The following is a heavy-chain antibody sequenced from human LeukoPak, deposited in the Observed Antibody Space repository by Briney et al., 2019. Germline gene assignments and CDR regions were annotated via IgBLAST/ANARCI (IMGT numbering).Heavy chain of an antibody. CDR1: GFTFSNYW. CDR2: ISYDGSNK. CDR3: ARDAYGDYDPGDFDY. D-gene: IGHD4-17*01. J-gene: IGHJ4*02. Sequence: GGSLRLSCAASGFTFSNYWMSWVRQAPGKGLEWVAVISYDGSNKYYADSVKGRFTISRDNSKNTLYLQMNSLRAEDTAVYYCARDAYGDYDPGDFDYWGQGTLVTVSS. V-gene: IGHV3-30-3*01.